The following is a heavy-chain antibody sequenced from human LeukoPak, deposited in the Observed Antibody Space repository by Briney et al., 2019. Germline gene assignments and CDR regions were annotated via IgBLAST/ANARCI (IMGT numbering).Heavy chain of an antibody. CDR2: ISSSSSYI. V-gene: IGHV3-21*01. CDR1: GFTFSSYS. CDR3: ARDLYSSGWSTTDNFDY. J-gene: IGHJ4*02. Sequence: GGSLRLSCAASGFTFSSYSMNWVRQAPRKGLEWVSSISSSSSYIYYADSVKGRFTISRDNAKNSLYLQMNSLRAEDTAVYYCARDLYSSGWSTTDNFDYWGQGTLVTVSS. D-gene: IGHD6-19*01.